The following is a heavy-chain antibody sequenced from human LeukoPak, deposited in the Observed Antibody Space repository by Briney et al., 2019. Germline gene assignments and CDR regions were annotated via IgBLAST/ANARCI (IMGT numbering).Heavy chain of an antibody. CDR3: ARVQYYDILTGYPTGGFDY. CDR1: GGSISSGGYS. D-gene: IGHD3-9*01. Sequence: SQTLSLTCAVSGGSISSGGYSWSWIRPPPGKGLEWVGYIYHSGSTYYNPSLESRVTISVDRSKNQFSLKLSSVTAADTAVYYCARVQYYDILTGYPTGGFDYWGQGTLVTVSS. CDR2: IYHSGST. V-gene: IGHV4-30-2*01. J-gene: IGHJ4*02.